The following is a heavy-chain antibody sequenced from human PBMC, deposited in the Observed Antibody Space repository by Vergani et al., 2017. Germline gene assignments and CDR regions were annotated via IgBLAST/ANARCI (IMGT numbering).Heavy chain of an antibody. J-gene: IGHJ6*03. CDR3: ARVARGLRVTTDYYYMDV. V-gene: IGHV4-59*01. Sequence: QVQLQESGPGLVKPSETLSLICTVSGGSISSYYWSWIRQPPGKGLEWIGYIYYSGSTNYNPSLKSRVTISVDTSKNQFSLKLSSVTAADTAVYYCARVARGLRVTTDYYYMDVWGKGTMVTVSS. D-gene: IGHD4-17*01. CDR1: GGSISSYY. CDR2: IYYSGST.